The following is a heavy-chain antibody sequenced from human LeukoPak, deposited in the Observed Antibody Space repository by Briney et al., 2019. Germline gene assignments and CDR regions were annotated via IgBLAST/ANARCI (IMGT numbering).Heavy chain of an antibody. Sequence: GASVKVSCKASGYTFTSYDINWVRQATGQGLEWMGWMNPNSGNTGYSQKFQGRVTITRNTSISTAYMELSSLRSEDTAVYYCARSTSRELLWFGELFNWFDPWGQGTLVTVSS. D-gene: IGHD3-10*01. J-gene: IGHJ5*02. CDR3: ARSTSRELLWFGELFNWFDP. V-gene: IGHV1-8*03. CDR1: GYTFTSYD. CDR2: MNPNSGNT.